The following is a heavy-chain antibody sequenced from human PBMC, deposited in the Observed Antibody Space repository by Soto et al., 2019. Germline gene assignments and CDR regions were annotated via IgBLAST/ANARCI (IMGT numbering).Heavy chain of an antibody. CDR2: ISAYNGNT. D-gene: IGHD2-2*01. Sequence: GASVKVSCKAAGYTFTSYGISWVRQAPGQGLEWMGWISAYNGNTNYAQKLQGRVTMTTDTSTSTAYMELRSLRSDDTAVYYCARDSLGYCSSTSCYSHKYYYYYGMDVWGQGTTVTVSS. J-gene: IGHJ6*02. CDR1: GYTFTSYG. CDR3: ARDSLGYCSSTSCYSHKYYYYYGMDV. V-gene: IGHV1-18*04.